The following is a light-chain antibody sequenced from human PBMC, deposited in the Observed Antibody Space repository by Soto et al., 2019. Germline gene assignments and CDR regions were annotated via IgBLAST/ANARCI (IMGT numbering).Light chain of an antibody. CDR3: QQYHRIPET. J-gene: IGKJ2*01. Sequence: DVVMTQSPDSLAVSLGERATIKCKSGQSLLWSTNHKNYLAWYQQKPGQPPKLLISWASTRESGVPDRFSGSGSETDFTLTISSLQAEDVAVYYCQQYHRIPETFGQGTRLEIK. CDR1: QSLLWSTNHKNY. V-gene: IGKV4-1*01. CDR2: WAS.